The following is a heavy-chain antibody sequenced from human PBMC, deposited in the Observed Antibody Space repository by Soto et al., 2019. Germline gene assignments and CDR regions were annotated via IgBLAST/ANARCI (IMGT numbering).Heavy chain of an antibody. CDR1: GGTFSSYA. CDR3: ARSQGSSTSLEIYYYYYYGMDV. J-gene: IGHJ6*02. CDR2: IIPISGTA. V-gene: IGHV1-69*01. D-gene: IGHD2-2*01. Sequence: QVQLVQSGAEVKKPGSSVKVSCKASGGTFSSYAISWVRQAPGQGLEWMGGIIPISGTANYAQKFQGRVTIISDESTSTVYMELSSLRSEDTAVYFCARSQGSSTSLEIYYYYYYGMDVWGQGTTVTVSS.